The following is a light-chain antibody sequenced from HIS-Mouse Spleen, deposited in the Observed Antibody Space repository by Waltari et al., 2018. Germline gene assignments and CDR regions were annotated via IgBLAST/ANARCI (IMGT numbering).Light chain of an antibody. V-gene: IGKV1-13*02. CDR2: DAS. J-gene: IGKJ4*01. Sequence: IQLTQSPSSLSASVGYRVTITCRASQGISSALAWYQQKPGKAPKLLIYDASSLESGVPSRFSGSGSGTDFTLTISSLQPEDFVTYYCQQFNSYPYSTFGGGTKVEIK. CDR1: QGISSA. CDR3: QQFNSYPYST.